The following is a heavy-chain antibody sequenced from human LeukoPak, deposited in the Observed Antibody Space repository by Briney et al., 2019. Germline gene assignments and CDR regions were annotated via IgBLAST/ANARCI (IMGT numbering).Heavy chain of an antibody. V-gene: IGHV1-18*01. CDR1: GYTFTNXG. J-gene: IGHJ4*02. CDR2: ISANNGET. CDR3: ARVPPSAXXLFSSDY. D-gene: IGHD2-15*01. Sequence: SCKASGYTFTNXGXSWVRQAPXQGLEXMSXISANNGETRYAQNFQGRVTMTTDTSTTTAYMELRSLRSDDTAIYYCARVPPSAXXLFSSDYWGQGTQXXVSS.